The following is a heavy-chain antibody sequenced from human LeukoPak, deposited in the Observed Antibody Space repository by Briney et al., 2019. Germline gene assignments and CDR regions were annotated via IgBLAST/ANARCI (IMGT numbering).Heavy chain of an antibody. D-gene: IGHD1-26*01. Sequence: GGSLRLSCAASGFIFSSYSMNWVRQAPGKGLEWVAVISYDGSNKYYADSVKGRFTISRDNSKNTLYLQMNSLRAEDTAVYYCARDRVGATTGAEYFQHWGQGTLVTVSS. V-gene: IGHV3-30*03. CDR3: ARDRVGATTGAEYFQH. J-gene: IGHJ1*01. CDR2: ISYDGSNK. CDR1: GFIFSSYS.